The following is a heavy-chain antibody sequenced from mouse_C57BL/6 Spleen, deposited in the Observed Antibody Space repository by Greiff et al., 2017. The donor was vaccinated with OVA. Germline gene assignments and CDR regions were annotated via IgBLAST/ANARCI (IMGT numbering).Heavy chain of an antibody. Sequence: QVQLKESGPELVKPGASVKISCKASGYSFTSYYIHWVKQRPGQGLEWIGWIYPGSGNTKYNEKFKGKATLTADTSSSTAYMQLSSLTSEDSAVYYCASLRPMDYWGQGTSVTVSS. V-gene: IGHV1-66*01. CDR2: IYPGSGNT. CDR3: ASLRPMDY. CDR1: GYSFTSYY. J-gene: IGHJ4*01. D-gene: IGHD1-2*01.